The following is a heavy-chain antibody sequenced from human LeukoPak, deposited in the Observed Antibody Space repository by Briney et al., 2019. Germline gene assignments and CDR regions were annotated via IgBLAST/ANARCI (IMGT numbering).Heavy chain of an antibody. J-gene: IGHJ6*03. CDR3: ARVSDYYYYMDV. D-gene: IGHD6-25*01. V-gene: IGHV1-18*01. Sequence: ASVKVSCKSSGYTFTSYGISWVRQAPGQGLEWMGWISAYNGNTNYAQKLQGRVTMTTDTSTSTAYMELRSLRSDDTAVYYCARVSDYYYYMDVWGKGTTVTVSS. CDR1: GYTFTSYG. CDR2: ISAYNGNT.